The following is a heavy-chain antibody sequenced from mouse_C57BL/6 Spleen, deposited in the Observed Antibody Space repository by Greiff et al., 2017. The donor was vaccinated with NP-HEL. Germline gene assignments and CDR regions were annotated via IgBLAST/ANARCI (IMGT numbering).Heavy chain of an antibody. CDR3: ARPDDGYYFAY. CDR2: IDPSDSYT. J-gene: IGHJ3*01. CDR1: GYTFTSYW. D-gene: IGHD2-3*01. Sequence: QVQLQQPGAELVMPGASVKLSCKASGYTFTSYWMHWVKQRPGQGLEWIGEIDPSDSYTNYNQKFKGKSTLTVDKSSSTAYMQLSSLTSEDSAVYYCARPDDGYYFAYWGQGTLVTVSA. V-gene: IGHV1-69*01.